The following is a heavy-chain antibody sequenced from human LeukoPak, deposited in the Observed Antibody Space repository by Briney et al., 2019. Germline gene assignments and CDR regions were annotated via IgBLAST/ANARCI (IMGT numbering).Heavy chain of an antibody. J-gene: IGHJ6*02. CDR3: ATDNAHCSSTSCSGGMDV. Sequence: ASVKVPCKVSGYTLTELSMHWVRQAPGKGLEWMGGFDPEDGETIYAQKFQGRVTMTEDTSTDTAYMELSSLRSEDTAVYYCATDNAHCSSTSCSGGMDVWGQGTTVTVSS. CDR2: FDPEDGET. V-gene: IGHV1-24*01. D-gene: IGHD2-2*01. CDR1: GYTLTELS.